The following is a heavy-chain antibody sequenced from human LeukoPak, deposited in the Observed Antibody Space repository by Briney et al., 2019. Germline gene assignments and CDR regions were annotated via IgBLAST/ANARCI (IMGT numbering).Heavy chain of an antibody. D-gene: IGHD6-13*01. CDR1: GYTFTGYY. V-gene: IGHV1-2*04. CDR2: INPNSGGT. CDR3: ARGIAAASDVAFDI. Sequence: ASVKVSCKASGYTFTGYYMHWVRQAPGQGLEWMGWINPNSGGTNYAQKFQGWVTMTRDTSISTAYMELSRLRSDDTAVYYCARGIAAASDVAFDIWGQETMVTVSS. J-gene: IGHJ3*02.